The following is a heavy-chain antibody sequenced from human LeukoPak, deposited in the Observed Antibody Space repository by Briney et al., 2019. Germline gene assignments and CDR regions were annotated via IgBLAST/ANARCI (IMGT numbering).Heavy chain of an antibody. CDR3: VRLMGSGWFDP. CDR1: GFTVSSSR. CDR2: IYSGGNT. D-gene: IGHD1-26*01. V-gene: IGHV3-53*04. J-gene: IGHJ5*02. Sequence: GGSLRLSCAASGFTVSSSRINWVRQAPGRGLEWVSVIYSGGNTFYADSVKGRSTISRHNSENTLYLQMNSLSADDTAVYYCVRLMGSGWFDPWGQGTLVTVFS.